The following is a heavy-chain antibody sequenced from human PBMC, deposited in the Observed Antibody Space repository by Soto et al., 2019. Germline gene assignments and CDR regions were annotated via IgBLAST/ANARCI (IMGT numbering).Heavy chain of an antibody. V-gene: IGHV3-30*18. J-gene: IGHJ6*01. CDR3: AKGLVGYVIGVQDYHYGMDV. CDR2: ISYDGSNI. Sequence: QVQLVESGGGGVQPGTSVRLSCAASGFTFSGYGMHWVRQAPGKGLEWVAAISYDGSNIHYADSVKGRFTISRDNSKNTLYLQMNGLRGEDTTVYHCAKGLVGYVIGVQDYHYGMDVWRQGTTVTVSS. D-gene: IGHD5-18*01. CDR1: GFTFSGYG.